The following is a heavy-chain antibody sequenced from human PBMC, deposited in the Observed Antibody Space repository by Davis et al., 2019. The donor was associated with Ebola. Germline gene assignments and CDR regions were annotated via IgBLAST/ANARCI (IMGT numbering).Heavy chain of an antibody. CDR2: ASHDGTTT. CDR3: AGAVPGKEGLDY. Sequence: GESLKISCATSGFHFSNYAMHWVRQPPDKGLEWVAVASHDGTTTYYEDSVKGRFTISRDNSKNTLYLQLNRLRTGDTALYFCAGAVPGKEGLDYWGQGTLVTVSS. D-gene: IGHD6-19*01. J-gene: IGHJ4*02. CDR1: GFHFSNYA. V-gene: IGHV3-30*04.